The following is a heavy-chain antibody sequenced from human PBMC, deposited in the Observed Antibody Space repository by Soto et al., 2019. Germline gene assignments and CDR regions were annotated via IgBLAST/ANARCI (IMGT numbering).Heavy chain of an antibody. Sequence: HPGGSLRLSCAASGFTFSSYWMHWVRQAPGKGLVWASRINSDGRSTSYADSVKGRFTISRDNAKNTLYLQMNSLRAEDTAVDYCARDSYSGKDYWGKGTLVTVSS. D-gene: IGHD1-26*01. CDR2: INSDGRST. CDR1: GFTFSSYW. CDR3: ARDSYSGKDY. J-gene: IGHJ4*02. V-gene: IGHV3-74*01.